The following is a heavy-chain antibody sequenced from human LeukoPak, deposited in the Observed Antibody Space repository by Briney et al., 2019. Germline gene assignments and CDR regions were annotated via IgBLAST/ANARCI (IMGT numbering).Heavy chain of an antibody. Sequence: GGSLRLSCEASGFTFSNYGMSWVRQAPGKGLEWLSTLTGSAHYSYYADSVKSRFSISRDNSKNTLYLQMTSLRAGDTAQYYCAKDRHGAWIQAHWGQGTLVTVSS. CDR3: AKDRHGAWIQAH. V-gene: IGHV3-23*01. CDR1: GFTFSNYG. CDR2: LTGSAHYS. D-gene: IGHD5-18*01. J-gene: IGHJ4*02.